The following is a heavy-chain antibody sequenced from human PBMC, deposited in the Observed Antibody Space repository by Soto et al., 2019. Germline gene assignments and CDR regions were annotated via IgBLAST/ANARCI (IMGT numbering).Heavy chain of an antibody. D-gene: IGHD2-15*01. CDR1: GFTFSSYA. V-gene: IGHV3-23*01. Sequence: EVQLLESGGGLVQPGGSLRLSCAASGFTFSSYAMSWVRQAPGKGLEWVSAISGSGGSTYYADSVKGRFTISRDNSNNTLDLQMNSLRAEDTAVYYCAKEGLLLRWFDYWGQGTLVTVSS. CDR3: AKEGLLLRWFDY. CDR2: ISGSGGST. J-gene: IGHJ4*02.